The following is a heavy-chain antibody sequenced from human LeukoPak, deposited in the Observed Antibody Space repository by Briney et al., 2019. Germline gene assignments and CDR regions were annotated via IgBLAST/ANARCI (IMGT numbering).Heavy chain of an antibody. D-gene: IGHD2-15*01. CDR3: ARALKNRGYCSGGSCYQRGFSYYYGMDV. CDR1: GGTFSSYA. J-gene: IGHJ6*02. CDR2: IIPILGIA. V-gene: IGHV1-69*04. Sequence: GASVKDSCKASGGTFSSYAISWVRQAPGQGLEWMGRIIPILGIANYAQKFQGRVTITADKSTSTVYMELSSLRSEDTAVYYCARALKNRGYCSGGSCYQRGFSYYYGMDVWGQGTTVTVSS.